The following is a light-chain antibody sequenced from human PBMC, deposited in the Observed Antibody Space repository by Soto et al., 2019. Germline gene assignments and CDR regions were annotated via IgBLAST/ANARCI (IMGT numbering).Light chain of an antibody. Sequence: QSVLTQPASVSGSPGQSITISCTGTSSDVGGYNYVSWYQQHPGKAPKLMIYDDSNRPSGVSDRFSGSKSGNTASLTITGLQAEDEADYYCSSYTSSRTVGVFGGGTKLTVL. J-gene: IGLJ2*01. CDR2: DDS. CDR3: SSYTSSRTVGV. V-gene: IGLV2-14*01. CDR1: SSDVGGYNY.